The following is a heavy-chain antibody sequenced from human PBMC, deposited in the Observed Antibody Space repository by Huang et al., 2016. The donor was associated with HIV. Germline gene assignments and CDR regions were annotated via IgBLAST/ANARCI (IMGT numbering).Heavy chain of an antibody. CDR2: ITSSSTYK. CDR3: ARGSPPPFSTD. D-gene: IGHD3-3*01. J-gene: IGHJ4*02. CDR1: GFSFRSYG. V-gene: IGHV3-21*01. Sequence: VQLVESGGGVVKPGGSLRLSCGASGFSFRSYGMNWVRQGAGKGLEGVSSITSSSTYKYYADSVKGRFTSSRDNAKNSLYLQMNSLRAEDTAVYYCARGSPPPFSTDWGQGTLVTVSS.